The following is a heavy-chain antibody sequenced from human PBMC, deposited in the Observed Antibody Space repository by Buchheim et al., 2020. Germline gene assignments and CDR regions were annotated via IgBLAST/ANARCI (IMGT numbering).Heavy chain of an antibody. J-gene: IGHJ6*02. CDR2: INHSGST. CDR3: ARGGKSYSNHTYYYYGMDV. Sequence: QVQLQQWGAGLLKPSETLSLTCAVYGGSFSGYYWSWIRQPPGKGLEWIGEINHSGSTNYNPSLKSRVTISVDKSKNQFSLKLSSVTAADTAVYYCARGGKSYSNHTYYYYGMDVWGQGTT. V-gene: IGHV4-34*01. CDR1: GGSFSGYY. D-gene: IGHD4-11*01.